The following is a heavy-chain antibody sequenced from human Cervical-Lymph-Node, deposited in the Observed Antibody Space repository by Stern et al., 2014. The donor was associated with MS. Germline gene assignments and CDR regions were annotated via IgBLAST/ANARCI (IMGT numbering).Heavy chain of an antibody. CDR3: ARISLGSGIDY. D-gene: IGHD1-26*01. Sequence: QLVQSGAEVKKPGASVKVTCKTSENTFTGYYIHWVRQAPGQGLEWMGWINPNSGATNYAQRFQDRVSLTSDTSNSLAYMELDRLISGDTAVYYCARISLGSGIDYWGQGSLVTVSS. CDR2: INPNSGAT. J-gene: IGHJ4*02. CDR1: ENTFTGYY. V-gene: IGHV1-2*02.